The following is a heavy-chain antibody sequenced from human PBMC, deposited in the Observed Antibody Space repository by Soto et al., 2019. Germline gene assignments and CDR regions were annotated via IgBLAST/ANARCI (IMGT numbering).Heavy chain of an antibody. CDR1: GGSISSGGYY. J-gene: IGHJ6*02. D-gene: IGHD6-6*01. Sequence: QVQLQESGPGLVKPSQTLSLTCTVSGGSISSGGYYWTWIRQHPGKGLEWIGYNYYSGITYYNPSLKSRVTISLDTSKNQFSPKLSSVTAADTAVYYCARGSSIAGLYYGMDVWGQGTTVTFSS. V-gene: IGHV4-31*03. CDR2: NYYSGIT. CDR3: ARGSSIAGLYYGMDV.